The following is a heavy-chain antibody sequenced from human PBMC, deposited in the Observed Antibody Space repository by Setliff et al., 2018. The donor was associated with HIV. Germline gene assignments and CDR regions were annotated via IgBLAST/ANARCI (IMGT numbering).Heavy chain of an antibody. D-gene: IGHD5-18*01. CDR1: GDSISSHY. J-gene: IGHJ6*02. CDR3: ARGLSVYSYANVYYYHGMDV. V-gene: IGHV4-4*08. Sequence: PSETLSLTCTVSGDSISSHYWSWIRQPPGKGLEWIGTLYFGGSTSYNSSLKGRVAISVDTSKSQFSLKMTSVTAADTAVYYCARGLSVYSYANVYYYHGMDVWGQGTTVTVSS. CDR2: LYFGGST.